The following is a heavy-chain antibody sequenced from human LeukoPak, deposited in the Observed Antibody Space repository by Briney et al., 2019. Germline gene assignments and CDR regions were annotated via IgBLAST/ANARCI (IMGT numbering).Heavy chain of an antibody. CDR1: GFTFSSYS. CDR2: ISSSGGST. D-gene: IGHD2-2*01. J-gene: IGHJ4*02. V-gene: IGHV3-64*01. Sequence: GGSLRLSCAAPGFTFSSYSMHWVRQAPGKGREYVSAISSSGGSTYYANSVKGRFTISRDNSKNTLYLQMGSLRAEDMAVYYCARTYCSSTSCLVDYWGQGTLVTVSS. CDR3: ARTYCSSTSCLVDY.